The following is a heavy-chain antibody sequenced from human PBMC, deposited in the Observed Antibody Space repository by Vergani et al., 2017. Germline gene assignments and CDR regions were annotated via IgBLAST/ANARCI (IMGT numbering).Heavy chain of an antibody. Sequence: QVQLQESGPGLVTPSQTLYLTCTVSGGSISSGVYYLSWIRQPPGKGLEWIGYIYYSGITYYNPSLKSRVTVSVDPAKNQFSLNLSPVTAADTAVYYCARVTPRGYCSVGSCYVFDYWGQGTLVTVSS. D-gene: IGHD2-15*01. CDR2: IYYSGIT. CDR3: ARVTPRGYCSVGSCYVFDY. CDR1: GGSISSGVYY. V-gene: IGHV4-30-4*08. J-gene: IGHJ4*02.